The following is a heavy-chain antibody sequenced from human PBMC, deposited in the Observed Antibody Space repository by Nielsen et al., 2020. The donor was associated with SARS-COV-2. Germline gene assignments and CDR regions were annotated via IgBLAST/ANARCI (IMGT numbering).Heavy chain of an antibody. D-gene: IGHD3-16*01. CDR2: IYGGGST. CDR3: ATMGDYWRAFEI. V-gene: IGHV3-66*01. J-gene: IGHJ3*02. CDR1: GFTVRSNY. Sequence: GGSLRLSCAASGFTVRSNYMSWVRQAPGKGLEWVSVIYGGGSTYFADSVKGRFSILRDSSKNTLYLQMNSLRAEDTAVYYCATMGDYWRAFEIWGQGTMVTVSS.